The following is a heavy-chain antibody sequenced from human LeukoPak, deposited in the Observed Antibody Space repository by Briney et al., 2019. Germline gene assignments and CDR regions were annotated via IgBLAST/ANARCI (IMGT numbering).Heavy chain of an antibody. D-gene: IGHD2-2*01. Sequence: ASVKVSCKASGYTFTSYYMHWVRQAPGQGLEWMGIINPSGGSTSYAQKFQGRVTMTRDTSTSTVYMELSSLRSEDTAVYYCARGNRGIVVVPAAIMDWGQGTLVTVSS. CDR1: GYTFTSYY. CDR2: INPSGGST. J-gene: IGHJ4*02. V-gene: IGHV1-46*01. CDR3: ARGNRGIVVVPAAIMD.